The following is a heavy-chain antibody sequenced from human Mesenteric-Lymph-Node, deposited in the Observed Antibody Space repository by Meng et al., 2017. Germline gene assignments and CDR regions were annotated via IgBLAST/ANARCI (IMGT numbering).Heavy chain of an antibody. D-gene: IGHD5-24*01. V-gene: IGHV4-31*03. CDR1: GGSINNADFY. J-gene: IGHJ2*01. Sequence: QAPCQGSGPGLVMPSQYLALNCTVSGGSINNADFYWTWIRQHPGKGLEWIGYVFHTGHTYYNPSLEGRLSMSIDTSDNQFFLRLNSVTGADTAVYFCARFPRITYKWHFDLWGRGTLVTVSS. CDR3: ARFPRITYKWHFDL. CDR2: VFHTGHT.